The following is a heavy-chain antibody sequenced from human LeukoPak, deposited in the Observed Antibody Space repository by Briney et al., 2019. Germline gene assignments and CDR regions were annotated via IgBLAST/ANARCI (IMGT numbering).Heavy chain of an antibody. D-gene: IGHD4-23*01. V-gene: IGHV3-15*05. CDR1: RFAFRDAW. Sequence: PGGSLRLSCAVSRFAFRDAWMNWVRQTPGKGLEWVGRIRSEAYGRTADYAAPVKGRFTISRDDSRNTLYLQMNSLQTDDTATYYCATVGYGGNSLHHWGQGTLVIVSS. CDR2: IRSEAYGRTA. CDR3: ATVGYGGNSLHH. J-gene: IGHJ5*02.